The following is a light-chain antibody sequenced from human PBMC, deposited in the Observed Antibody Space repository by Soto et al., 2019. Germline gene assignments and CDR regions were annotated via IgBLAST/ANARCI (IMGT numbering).Light chain of an antibody. CDR2: ATS. CDR3: LQEYNYPRT. V-gene: IGKV1-6*01. J-gene: IGKJ2*02. CDR1: QGIRNE. Sequence: IQMTQSTSSLSASVGYRVTLTCRASQGIRNELGWYQQKTGRAPKLLIFATSTLQSGVSSRFRGSGYGTDFALTISSLQTEDSATYYCLQEYNYPRTFGQGTKVDIK.